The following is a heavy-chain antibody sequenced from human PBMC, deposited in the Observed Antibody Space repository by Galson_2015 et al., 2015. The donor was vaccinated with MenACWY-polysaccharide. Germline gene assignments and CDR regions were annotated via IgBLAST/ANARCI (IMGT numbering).Heavy chain of an antibody. Sequence: SLRLSCAGSGFSFSTFAMNWVRQAPGKGLEWVSSINDNSRHIYYADSVQGRFAVSRDNTKNSLCLQMNSLRVEDTAVYYCASGETVGPTTGFDRWGQGTLVTVSS. V-gene: IGHV3-21*01. CDR3: ASGETVGPTTGFDR. CDR2: INDNSRHI. CDR1: GFSFSTFA. D-gene: IGHD1-26*01. J-gene: IGHJ4*02.